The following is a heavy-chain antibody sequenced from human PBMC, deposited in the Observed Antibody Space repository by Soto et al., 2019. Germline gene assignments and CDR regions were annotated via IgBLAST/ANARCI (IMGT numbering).Heavy chain of an antibody. CDR2: IYHSGST. Sequence: QVQLQESGPGLVKPSGTLSLTCAVSGASISSSHWWSWVRQPPGKGLAWNGEIYHSGSTYYNASLKSRVAISLDKSKNQFSLKLRSVTAADTAVYYCVRKDYSDWFFDLWGRGTLVTVSS. CDR1: GASISSSHW. CDR3: VRKDYSDWFFDL. D-gene: IGHD4-4*01. V-gene: IGHV4-4*02. J-gene: IGHJ2*01.